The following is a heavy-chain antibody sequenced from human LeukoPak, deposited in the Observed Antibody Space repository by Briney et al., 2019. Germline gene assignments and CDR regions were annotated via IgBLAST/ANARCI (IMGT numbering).Heavy chain of an antibody. D-gene: IGHD5-18*01. J-gene: IGHJ4*02. V-gene: IGHV3-48*03. CDR1: GFIFSTYE. CDR3: ARERDRLEIQLWLRTGGYFDY. CDR2: ISSSGSTI. Sequence: PGGSLRLSCAAFGFIFSTYEINWVRQAPGKGLEWVSYISSSGSTIYYADSVKGRFTISRDNAKNSLYLQMNSLRAEDTAVYYCARERDRLEIQLWLRTGGYFDYWGQGTLVTVSS.